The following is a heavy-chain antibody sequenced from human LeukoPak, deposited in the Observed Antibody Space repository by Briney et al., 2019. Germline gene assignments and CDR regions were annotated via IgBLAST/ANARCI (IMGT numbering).Heavy chain of an antibody. D-gene: IGHD6-6*01. J-gene: IGHJ4*02. V-gene: IGHV3-33*01. CDR1: GFTFSSYG. CDR3: ARGEYSSSSVPGY. CDR2: IWYDGSNK. Sequence: GGSLRLSCAASGFTFSSYGMHWVRQAPGKGLEWVAVIWYDGSNKYYADSVEGRFTISRDNSKNTLYLQMNSLRAEDTAVYYCARGEYSSSSVPGYWGQGTLVTVSS.